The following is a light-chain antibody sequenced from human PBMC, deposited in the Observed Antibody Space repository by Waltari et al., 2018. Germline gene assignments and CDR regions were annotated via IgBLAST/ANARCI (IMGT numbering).Light chain of an antibody. CDR2: AVT. V-gene: IGLV2-14*01. J-gene: IGLJ2*01. CDR3: SSYTSSGTVV. CDR1: NSDVGGSKF. Sequence: QSALTQPASVSGSPGQSIAISCTGTNSDVGGSKFVSWYQQPPGKAPELMIYAVTKRPPGVSDRFAGSKSDNTASLTISGLQAGDEADYYCSSYTSSGTVVFGGGTKLTVL.